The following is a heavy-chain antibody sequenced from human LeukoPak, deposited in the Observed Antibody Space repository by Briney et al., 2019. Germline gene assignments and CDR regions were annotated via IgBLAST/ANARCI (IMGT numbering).Heavy chain of an antibody. J-gene: IGHJ4*02. CDR2: ISVSGGST. D-gene: IGHD4-17*01. Sequence: PGGSLRLSCAASGFTFNNFGMTWVRQAPGKGLEWVSTISVSGGSTNYADSVKGRFTISRDNSKNTLYLQMNSLRAEDTAVYYCANYGDYYYFYYWGQGALVTVSS. CDR3: ANYGDYYYFYY. V-gene: IGHV3-23*01. CDR1: GFTFNNFG.